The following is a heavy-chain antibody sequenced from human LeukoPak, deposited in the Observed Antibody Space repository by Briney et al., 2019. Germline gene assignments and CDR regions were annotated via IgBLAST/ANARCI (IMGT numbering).Heavy chain of an antibody. CDR2: IYHSGST. V-gene: IGHV4-30-2*01. CDR1: GGSISSGGYY. Sequence: SETLSLTCAVSGGSISSGGYYWSWIRQPPGKGLEWIGYIYHSGSTYYNPSLKSRVTISVDRSKNQFSLKLSSVTAADTAVYYCARGGYCSSTSCLGLDYWGQGTLVTVSS. D-gene: IGHD2-2*01. CDR3: ARGGYCSSTSCLGLDY. J-gene: IGHJ4*02.